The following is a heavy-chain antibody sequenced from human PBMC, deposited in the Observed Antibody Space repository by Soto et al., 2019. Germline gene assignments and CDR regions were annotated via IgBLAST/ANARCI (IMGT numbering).Heavy chain of an antibody. CDR3: TKGGDSWSGYAQH. D-gene: IGHD3-3*01. Sequence: EVQLLQSGGGLVQPGGSLRLSCAGSGFSFGNYVMNWVRQAPGKGLEWVSGISDSGGSSSSADSVKGRFTVSRDNSKNTLYLQMDSLTGDDTAVYYCTKGGDSWSGYAQHWGQGALVTVAS. J-gene: IGHJ1*01. CDR1: GFSFGNYV. CDR2: ISDSGGSS. V-gene: IGHV3-23*01.